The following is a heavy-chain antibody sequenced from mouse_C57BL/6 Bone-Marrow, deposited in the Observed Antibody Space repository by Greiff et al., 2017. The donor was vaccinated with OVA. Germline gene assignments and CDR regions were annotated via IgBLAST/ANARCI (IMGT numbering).Heavy chain of an antibody. J-gene: IGHJ4*01. CDR3: TIQGYGSSYDAMDY. Sequence: EVKLVESGGGLVQPGGSMKLSCAASGFTFSDAWMDWVRQSPEKGLEWVAEIRNKANNHATYYAESVQGRFTISRDDSKSSVYLQLNSLRAEDTGIYYCTIQGYGSSYDAMDYWGQGTSVTVSS. D-gene: IGHD1-1*01. CDR2: IRNKANNHAT. V-gene: IGHV6-6*01. CDR1: GFTFSDAW.